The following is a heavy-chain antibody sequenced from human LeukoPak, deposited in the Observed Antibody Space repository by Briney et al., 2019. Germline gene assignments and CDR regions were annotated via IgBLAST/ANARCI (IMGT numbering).Heavy chain of an antibody. CDR2: ISGSGAST. CDR1: GFTFSSYA. CDR3: AKAVVIVPSATPFDY. V-gene: IGHV3-23*01. D-gene: IGHD2-2*01. Sequence: GGSLRLSCAASGFTFSSYAMSWVRQAPGKGLEWVSAISGSGASTFYADSVKGRFTISRDNSKITLYLQMNSLRAEDTALYYCAKAVVIVPSATPFDYWGQGTLITVSS. J-gene: IGHJ4*02.